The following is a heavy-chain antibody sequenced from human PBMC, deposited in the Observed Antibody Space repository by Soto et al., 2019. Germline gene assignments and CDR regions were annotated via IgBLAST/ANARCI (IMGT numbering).Heavy chain of an antibody. CDR2: IYYSGST. CDR3: ARDRKQLVVGEDLGDHYYYGMDV. J-gene: IGHJ6*02. CDR1: GGSISSGGYY. D-gene: IGHD6-6*01. Sequence: PSETLSLTCTVSGGSISSGGYYWSWIRQHPGKGLEWIGYIYYSGSTYYNPSLKSRVTISVDTSKNQFSLKLSSVTAADTAVYYCARDRKQLVVGEDLGDHYYYGMDVWGQGTTVTVSS. V-gene: IGHV4-31*03.